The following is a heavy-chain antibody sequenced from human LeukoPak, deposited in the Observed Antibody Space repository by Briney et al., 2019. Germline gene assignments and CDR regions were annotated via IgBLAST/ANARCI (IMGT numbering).Heavy chain of an antibody. J-gene: IGHJ6*02. CDR1: GFTFSNYW. Sequence: GGSLRLSCAASGFTFSNYWMTWVRQAPGKGLEWVANINRDGSERYYVDSVKGRFTISRDDAKSSLYLQMNSLRSEDTAVYYCARDLHDCSSTSCYYYYGMDVWGQGTTVTVSS. D-gene: IGHD2-2*01. CDR2: INRDGSER. V-gene: IGHV3-7*03. CDR3: ARDLHDCSSTSCYYYYGMDV.